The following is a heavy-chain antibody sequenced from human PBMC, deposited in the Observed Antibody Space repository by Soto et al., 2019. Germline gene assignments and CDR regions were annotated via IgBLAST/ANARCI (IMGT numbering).Heavy chain of an antibody. CDR2: ISGYNGNT. J-gene: IGHJ4*02. Sequence: QVQLVQSGTEVKKPGASVKISCQASNYSFNSYGINWVRQAPGQGLEWMGGISGYNGNTRYSQKFQGRVSMTTDTSTSTANMEVRSLRSDDTAVYYCARGAWLIVGATKPFDFWGQGTLVTVSS. CDR1: NYSFNSYG. CDR3: ARGAWLIVGATKPFDF. D-gene: IGHD1-26*01. V-gene: IGHV1-18*04.